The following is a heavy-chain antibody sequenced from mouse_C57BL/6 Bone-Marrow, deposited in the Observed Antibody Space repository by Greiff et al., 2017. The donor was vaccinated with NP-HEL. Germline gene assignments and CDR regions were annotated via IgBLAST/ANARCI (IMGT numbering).Heavy chain of an antibody. CDR1: GYTFTSYW. V-gene: IGHV1-59*01. J-gene: IGHJ2*01. CDR3: ASIYDGYLYYFDY. CDR2: IDPSDSYT. D-gene: IGHD2-3*01. Sequence: QVQLQQPGAELVRPGTSVKLSCKASGYTFTSYWMHWVKQRPGQGLEWIGVIDPSDSYTNYNQKFKGKATLTVDTSSSTAYMQLSSLTSEDSAVYYCASIYDGYLYYFDYWGQGTTLTVSS.